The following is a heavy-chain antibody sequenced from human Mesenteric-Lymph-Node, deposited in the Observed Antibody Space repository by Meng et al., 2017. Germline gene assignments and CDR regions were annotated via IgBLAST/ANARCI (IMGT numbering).Heavy chain of an antibody. D-gene: IGHD2/OR15-2a*01. CDR3: ARGGNFDP. CDR2: ISTNTGTP. J-gene: IGHJ5*02. Sequence: QVQLVQSGSELKKPGASVKVSCKASGYTFSTYTINWVRQAHGRGLEWMGRISTNTGTPTYTQGCTGRFVFSLDTSVSTAYLQISSLKAEDTAVYYCARGGNFDPWGQGTLVTVSS. CDR1: GYTFSTYT. V-gene: IGHV7-4-1*02.